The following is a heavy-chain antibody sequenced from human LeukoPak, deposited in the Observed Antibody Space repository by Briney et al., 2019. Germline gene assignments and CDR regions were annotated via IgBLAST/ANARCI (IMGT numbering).Heavy chain of an antibody. CDR1: GFTFSNAW. V-gene: IGHV3-49*04. J-gene: IGHJ4*02. CDR3: TRDRGSSTLGDY. CDR2: IRSKAFGETA. Sequence: GGSLRLSCAASGFTFSNAWMTWVRQAPGKGLEWVGFIRSKAFGETAEYAASVKGRLTISRDDSKSIAYLQMNSLKTEDTAVYYCTRDRGSSTLGDYWGQGTLVTVSS. D-gene: IGHD7-27*01.